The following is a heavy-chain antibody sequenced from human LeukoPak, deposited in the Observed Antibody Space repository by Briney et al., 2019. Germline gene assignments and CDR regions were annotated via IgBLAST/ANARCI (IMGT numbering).Heavy chain of an antibody. CDR2: IYPSDGDT. CDR1: GYSFTSYW. V-gene: IGHV5-51*06. J-gene: IGHJ4*02. CDR3: ARRGYGSGSYFSY. D-gene: IGHD3-10*01. Sequence: GESLKISCRPSGYSFTSYWIGWVRQMPGKGLEWMGSIYPSDGDTIYSPSFQGQVTMSADKSITTAYLQWRSLKASDTGTYYCARRGYGSGSYFSYWGQGTVVTVSS.